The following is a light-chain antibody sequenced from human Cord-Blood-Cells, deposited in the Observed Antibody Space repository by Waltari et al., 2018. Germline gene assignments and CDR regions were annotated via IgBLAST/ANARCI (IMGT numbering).Light chain of an antibody. CDR1: SSDVGGYNY. CDR3: SSYTSSSTRV. J-gene: IGLJ1*01. Sequence: QSALTQPASVSGSPGQSITISCTGTSSDVGGYNYVPWYQQHPGKAPKLMIDDVSKRPSGVSNRFSGSKSGNTASLTISGLQAEDEADYYCSSYTSSSTRVFGTGTKVTVL. CDR2: DVS. V-gene: IGLV2-14*01.